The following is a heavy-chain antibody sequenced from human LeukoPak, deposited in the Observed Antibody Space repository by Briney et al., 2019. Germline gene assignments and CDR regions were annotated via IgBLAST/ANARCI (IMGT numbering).Heavy chain of an antibody. CDR1: GFTFSSYA. Sequence: PGGSLRLSCAASGFTFSSYAMSWVRQAPGKGLEWVSVISGSGGSTYYADSVKGRFTISRDNSKNTLYLQMNSLRAEDTAVYYCAKDLTYYYDSSGLDYWGQGTLVTVSS. V-gene: IGHV3-23*01. D-gene: IGHD3-22*01. CDR3: AKDLTYYYDSSGLDY. CDR2: ISGSGGST. J-gene: IGHJ4*02.